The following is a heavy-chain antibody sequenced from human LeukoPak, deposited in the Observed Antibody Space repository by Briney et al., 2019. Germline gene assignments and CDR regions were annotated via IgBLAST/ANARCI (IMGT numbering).Heavy chain of an antibody. CDR3: ARAQFDS. CDR1: GFTFSRYW. V-gene: IGHV3-7*04. J-gene: IGHJ4*02. CDR2: IKEDGSEK. Sequence: PGGSLRLSCAASGFTFSRYWVSWVRQAPGKGLEWVANIKEDGSEKYYVDSVKGRFTISRDNANNSLYLQMNSLRAEDTAVYYCARAQFDSWGQGTLVTVSS.